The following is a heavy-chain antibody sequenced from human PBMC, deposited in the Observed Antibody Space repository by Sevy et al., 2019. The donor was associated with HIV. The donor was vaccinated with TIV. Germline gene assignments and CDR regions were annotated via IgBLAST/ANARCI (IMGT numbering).Heavy chain of an antibody. D-gene: IGHD6-13*01. CDR3: AIYFVAAADTGYFQH. V-gene: IGHV4-34*01. CDR1: GGSFSGYY. CDR2: INHSGST. Sequence: KQSQTLSLTCAVYGGSFSGYYWSWIRQPPGKGLEWIGEINHSGSTNYNPSLKSRVTISVDTSKNQFSLKLSSVTAADTAVYYCAIYFVAAADTGYFQHWGQGTLVTVSS. J-gene: IGHJ1*01.